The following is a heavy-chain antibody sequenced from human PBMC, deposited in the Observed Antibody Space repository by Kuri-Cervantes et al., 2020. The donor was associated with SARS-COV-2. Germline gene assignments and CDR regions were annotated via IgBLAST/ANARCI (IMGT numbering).Heavy chain of an antibody. CDR3: ARDGYSYGVYYYYYLDV. CDR2: ISGYNGNT. Sequence: ASVKVSCKASGYNFTTYGISWVRQAPGQGLEWMGWISGYNGNTYYAQKFQGRATMTIDTSTTTAYMELRSLRSDDTAVYYCARDGYSYGVYYYYYLDVWGKGTTVTVSS. J-gene: IGHJ6*03. CDR1: GYNFTTYG. D-gene: IGHD5-18*01. V-gene: IGHV1-18*04.